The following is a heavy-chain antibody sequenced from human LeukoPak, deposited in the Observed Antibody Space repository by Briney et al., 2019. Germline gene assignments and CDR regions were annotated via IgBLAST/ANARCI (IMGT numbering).Heavy chain of an antibody. CDR3: AKALYGDGLNFDY. CDR2: ISYDGSNK. Sequence: GGSLRLSCAASGFTFSSYAMHWVRQAPGKGLEWVAVISYDGSNKYYADSVKGRFTISRDNSKNTLYLQMNSLRAEDTAVYYCAKALYGDGLNFDYWGQGTLVTVSS. J-gene: IGHJ4*02. V-gene: IGHV3-30*04. CDR1: GFTFSSYA. D-gene: IGHD4-17*01.